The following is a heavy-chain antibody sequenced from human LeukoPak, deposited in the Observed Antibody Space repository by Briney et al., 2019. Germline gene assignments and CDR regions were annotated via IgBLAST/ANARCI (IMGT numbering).Heavy chain of an antibody. Sequence: QAGGSLRLSCIASGFTFSNYAMHWIRQAPGKRPEWVAFISNNGRDKNCADSVQGRFSISRDNSKNTLYLQMNSLRVEDTAIFYCVRDDRGFSGYHFDCWGQGTLVTVSP. D-gene: IGHD5-12*01. CDR1: GFTFSNYA. CDR3: VRDDRGFSGYHFDC. J-gene: IGHJ4*02. V-gene: IGHV3-30*04. CDR2: ISNNGRDK.